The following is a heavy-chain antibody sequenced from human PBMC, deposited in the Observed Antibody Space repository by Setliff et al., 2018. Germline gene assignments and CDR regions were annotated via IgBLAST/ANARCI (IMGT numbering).Heavy chain of an antibody. J-gene: IGHJ4*02. CDR1: GFIFNDHY. Sequence: GGSLRLSCAASGFIFNDHYMDWVRQAPGKGLEWVGRVRNKANSYTTEYAASVKGRFTISSDDSNNSLYLQMNSLRAEDTAVYYCARDPHFDSWGQGTLVTVSS. V-gene: IGHV3-72*01. CDR3: ARDPHFDS. CDR2: VRNKANSYTT.